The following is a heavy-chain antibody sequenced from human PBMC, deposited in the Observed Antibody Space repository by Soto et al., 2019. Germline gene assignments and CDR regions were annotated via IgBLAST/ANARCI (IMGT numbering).Heavy chain of an antibody. CDR2: ISAYNGNT. CDR3: AREGDSSGWYEGWFDP. V-gene: IGHV1-18*04. Sequence: QVQLVQSGAEVKKPGASVKVSCKASGYTFTSYGISWVRQAPGQGLEWMGWISAYNGNTNYAQKLQGRVTRTTDTPASTAYMELRSLRSDDTGVDYCAREGDSSGWYEGWFDPWGQGTLVTVSS. CDR1: GYTFTSYG. D-gene: IGHD6-19*01. J-gene: IGHJ5*02.